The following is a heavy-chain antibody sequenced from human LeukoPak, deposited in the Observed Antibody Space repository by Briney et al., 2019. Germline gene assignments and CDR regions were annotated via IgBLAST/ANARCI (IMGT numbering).Heavy chain of an antibody. J-gene: IGHJ5*02. V-gene: IGHV4-59*01. CDR1: GGSISSYY. Sequence: SETLSLTCTVSGGSISSYYWSWIRQPPGKGLEWIGYIYYSGSTNYNPSLKSRVTISVDTSKNQFSLKLSSVTAADTAVYYCAGGGSGSYYPQRNWFDPWGQGTLVTVSS. CDR3: AGGGSGSYYPQRNWFDP. CDR2: IYYSGST. D-gene: IGHD3-10*01.